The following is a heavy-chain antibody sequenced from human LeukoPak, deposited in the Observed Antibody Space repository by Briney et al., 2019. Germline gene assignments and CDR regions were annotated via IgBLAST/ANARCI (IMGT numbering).Heavy chain of an antibody. J-gene: IGHJ4*02. CDR3: ARVGQQLAQSPFDY. CDR1: GGSISSYY. V-gene: IGHV4-59*01. D-gene: IGHD6-13*01. CDR2: IYYSGST. Sequence: SETLSLTCTVSGGSISSYYWSWIRQPPGKGLEWIGYIYYSGSTNYNPSLKSRVTISVDTSKNQFSLKLSSVTAADTAVYYCARVGQQLAQSPFDYWGQGTLVTVSS.